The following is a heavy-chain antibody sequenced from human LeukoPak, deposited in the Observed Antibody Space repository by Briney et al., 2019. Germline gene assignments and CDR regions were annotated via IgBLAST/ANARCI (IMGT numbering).Heavy chain of an antibody. V-gene: IGHV4-39*01. D-gene: IGHD3-10*01. Sequence: PSGTLSLTCTVSGGSIRSGDYYWAWIRRPPGKGLEWIGTIYYSGSTYYSSSLKSRATISVDTSKNQFSLKLSSVTAADTAVYYCARHYPVAGNDYWGQGTLATVSS. CDR3: ARHYPVAGNDY. CDR2: IYYSGST. J-gene: IGHJ4*02. CDR1: GGSIRSGDYY.